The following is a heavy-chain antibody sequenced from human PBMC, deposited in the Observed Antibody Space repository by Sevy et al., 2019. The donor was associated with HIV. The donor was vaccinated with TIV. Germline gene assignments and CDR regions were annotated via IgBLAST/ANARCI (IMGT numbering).Heavy chain of an antibody. D-gene: IGHD3-22*01. CDR1: GGSISSYY. CDR2: IYYSGST. V-gene: IGHV4-59*01. CDR3: ARAEVPYYYDSTGSEWAFDI. Sequence: SETLSLTCTVSGGSISSYYWSWIRQPPGKGLEWIGYIYYSGSTNYNPSLKSRVTISVDTSKNQFSLKLSSVTAADTAVYYCARAEVPYYYDSTGSEWAFDIWGQGTMVTVSS. J-gene: IGHJ3*02.